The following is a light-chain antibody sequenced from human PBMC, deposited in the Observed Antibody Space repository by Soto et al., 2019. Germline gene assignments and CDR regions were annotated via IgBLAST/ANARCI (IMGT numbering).Light chain of an antibody. CDR3: NSYAGSNTV. CDR2: EVN. J-gene: IGLJ1*01. Sequence: QSALIQPASVSGSPGQSITISCTGTSRDVGGSNYVSWYQHHPHRAPKLLIYEVNYRPSGVSSRFSGSKSGNTASLTISGLQAEDEADYYCNSYAGSNTVFGTGTKVTVL. V-gene: IGLV2-14*01. CDR1: SRDVGGSNY.